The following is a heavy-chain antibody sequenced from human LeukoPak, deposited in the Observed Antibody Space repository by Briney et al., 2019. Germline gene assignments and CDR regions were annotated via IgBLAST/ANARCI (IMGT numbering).Heavy chain of an antibody. CDR3: ARLNDRADAFDI. Sequence: SETLSLTCTVSGGSISTYYWSWIRQPPGKGLEWIGYIYYSGSTNYNPSLKSRVAISVDTSRNQFSLKLTSVTAADTAVYYCARLNDRADAFDIWGQGTMVTVSS. D-gene: IGHD3-22*01. CDR2: IYYSGST. J-gene: IGHJ3*02. V-gene: IGHV4-59*01. CDR1: GGSISTYY.